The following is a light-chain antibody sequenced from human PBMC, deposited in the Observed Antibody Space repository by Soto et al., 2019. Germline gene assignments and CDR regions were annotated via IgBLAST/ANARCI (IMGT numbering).Light chain of an antibody. CDR3: QQYNNWPPWT. J-gene: IGKJ1*01. V-gene: IGKV3-15*01. Sequence: EIVLTQSPGTLSLSPGERATLSCRSSQSVSSNLAWYQQKPGQAPRFLIYGASTRATGIPARFSGSGSGTEFTLTISSLQSEDFAVYYCQQYNNWPPWTFGQGTKVDIK. CDR1: QSVSSN. CDR2: GAS.